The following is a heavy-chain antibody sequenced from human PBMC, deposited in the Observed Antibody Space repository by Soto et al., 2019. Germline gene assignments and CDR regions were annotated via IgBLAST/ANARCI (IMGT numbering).Heavy chain of an antibody. V-gene: IGHV3-30*18. D-gene: IGHD2-15*01. J-gene: IGHJ4*02. CDR2: ISYDGSNK. Sequence: GGSLRLSCAASGFTFSSYGMHWVRQAPGKGLEWVAVISYDGSNKYYADSVKGRFTISRDNSKNTLYLQMNSLRAEDTAVYYCAKDKSTLMTHFGYWGQGTLVTVSS. CDR1: GFTFSSYG. CDR3: AKDKSTLMTHFGY.